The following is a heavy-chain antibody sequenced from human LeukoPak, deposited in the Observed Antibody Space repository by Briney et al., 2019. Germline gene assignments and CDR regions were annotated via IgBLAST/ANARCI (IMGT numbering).Heavy chain of an antibody. J-gene: IGHJ3*02. CDR1: GGSISSGGYS. D-gene: IGHD4-23*01. CDR2: IYHSGST. V-gene: IGHV4-30-2*03. Sequence: SETLSLTCAVSGGSISSGGYSWSWIRQPPGKGLEWIGSIYHSGSTYYNPSLKSRVTISVDTSKNQFSLKLSSVTAADTAVYYCAIYDYGGNPAGRVDAFDIWGQGTMVTVSS. CDR3: AIYDYGGNPAGRVDAFDI.